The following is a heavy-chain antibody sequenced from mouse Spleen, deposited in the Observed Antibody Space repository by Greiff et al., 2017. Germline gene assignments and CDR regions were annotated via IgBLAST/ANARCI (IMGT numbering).Heavy chain of an antibody. CDR3: AKNKGYYGSSPFAY. J-gene: IGHJ3*01. V-gene: IGHV2-5*01. Sequence: VKLMESGPGLVQPSQSLSITCTVSGFSLTSYGVHWVRQSPGKGLEWLGVIWRGGSTDYNAAFMSRLSITKDNSKSQVFFKMNSLQADDTAIYYCAKNKGYYGSSPFAYWGQGTLVTVSA. D-gene: IGHD1-1*01. CDR2: IWRGGST. CDR1: GFSLTSYG.